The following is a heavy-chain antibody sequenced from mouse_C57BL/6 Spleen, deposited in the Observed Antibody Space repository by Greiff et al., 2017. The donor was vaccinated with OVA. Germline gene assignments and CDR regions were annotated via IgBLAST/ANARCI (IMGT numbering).Heavy chain of an antibody. Sequence: LVESGAELVKLGASVKMSCKASGYTFTSYWITWVKQRPGQGLEWIGDIYPGSGSTNYNEKFKSKATLTVDTSSSTAYMQLSSLTSEDSAVYYCARSGGYWGQGTTLTVSS. J-gene: IGHJ2*01. CDR3: ARSGGY. D-gene: IGHD3-1*01. CDR1: GYTFTSYW. V-gene: IGHV1-55*01. CDR2: IYPGSGST.